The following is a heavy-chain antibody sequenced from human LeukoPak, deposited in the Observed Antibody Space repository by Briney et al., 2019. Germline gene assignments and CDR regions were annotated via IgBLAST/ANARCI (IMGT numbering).Heavy chain of an antibody. D-gene: IGHD3-10*01. J-gene: IGHJ6*03. Sequence: PGGSLRLSCAASGFTFSSYGMHWVRQAPGKGLEWVAVISYDGSNKYYADSVKGRFTISRDNSKNTLYLQMNSLRAEDTAVYYCAKAMESGGYYYYMDVWGKGTTVTVSS. CDR1: GFTFSSYG. CDR2: ISYDGSNK. V-gene: IGHV3-30*18. CDR3: AKAMESGGYYYYMDV.